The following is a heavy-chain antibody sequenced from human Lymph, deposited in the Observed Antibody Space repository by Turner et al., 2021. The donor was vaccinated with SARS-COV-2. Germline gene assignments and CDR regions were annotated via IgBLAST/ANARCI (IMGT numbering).Heavy chain of an antibody. J-gene: IGHJ6*02. CDR1: GFPFNNYA. Sequence: EVQLLEFGGGLVPPGGSLRLSCAASGFPFNNYAMSWVGQAPGKGLEWVSTISGSGGSTYYADSVKGRCIISRDNSKNTLYLQMNSLRAEDTAVYYCANLYPTVSWEFPYGMDVWGQGTTVTVSS. CDR3: ANLYPTVSWEFPYGMDV. CDR2: ISGSGGST. V-gene: IGHV3-23*01. D-gene: IGHD3-16*01.